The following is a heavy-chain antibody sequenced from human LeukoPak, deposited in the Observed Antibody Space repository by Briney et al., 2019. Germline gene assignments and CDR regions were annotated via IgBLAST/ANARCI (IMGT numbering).Heavy chain of an antibody. CDR2: INHSGST. CDR3: ARGGPMAAEAAAGTKGDY. D-gene: IGHD6-13*01. V-gene: IGHV4-39*07. CDR1: GGSISSSSYY. Sequence: SETLSLTCTVSGGSISSSSYYWSWIRQPPGKGLEWIGEINHSGSTNYNPSLKSRVTISVDTSKNQFSLKLSSVTAADTAVYYCARGGPMAAEAAAGTKGDYWGQGTLVTVSS. J-gene: IGHJ4*02.